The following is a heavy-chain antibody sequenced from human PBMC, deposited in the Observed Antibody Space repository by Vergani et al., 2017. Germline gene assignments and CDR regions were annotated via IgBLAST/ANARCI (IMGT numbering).Heavy chain of an antibody. V-gene: IGHV3-11*01. D-gene: IGHD6-13*01. CDR2: ISSSGSTI. J-gene: IGHJ6*03. Sequence: QVQLVESGGGLVKPGGSLRLSCAASGFTFSDYYMSWIRQAPGKGLEWVSYISSSGSTIYYADCVKGRFTISRDNAKNSLYLQMNSLRAEDTAVYYCARDVMEQQLMIYCYYMDVWGKGTTVTVSS. CDR3: ARDVMEQQLMIYCYYMDV. CDR1: GFTFSDYY.